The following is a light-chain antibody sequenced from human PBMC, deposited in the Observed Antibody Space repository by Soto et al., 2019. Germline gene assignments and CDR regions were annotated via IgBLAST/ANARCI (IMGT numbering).Light chain of an antibody. Sequence: DIQMTQGPSTLSASVGDRVTLTCRASRAISGCVAGYQPKPGKAPQLLIDTASTLQRGGPSRFSGSGSGTEFTLTIASLQPDDFATYYCQQYYTDPWTFGQGTKVDIK. V-gene: IGKV1-5*01. CDR3: QQYYTDPWT. CDR1: RAISGC. J-gene: IGKJ1*01. CDR2: TAS.